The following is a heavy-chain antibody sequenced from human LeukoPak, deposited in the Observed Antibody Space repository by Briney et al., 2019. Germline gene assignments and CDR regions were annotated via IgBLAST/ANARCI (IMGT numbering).Heavy chain of an antibody. V-gene: IGHV4-59*01. J-gene: IGHJ3*01. CDR3: ARARYYYEL. CDR1: GGSINSYY. D-gene: IGHD3-22*01. Sequence: SETLSLTCTVSGGSINSYYWSWIRQPPGKGLEWIGYIFYSGSTNYNPSLKSRVTISVDTSKNQFSLNLRSVTAAGTAVYYCARARYYYELGGQGTMVTVSS. CDR2: IFYSGST.